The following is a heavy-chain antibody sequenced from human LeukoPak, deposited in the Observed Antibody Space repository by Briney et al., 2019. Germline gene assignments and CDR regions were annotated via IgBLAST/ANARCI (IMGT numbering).Heavy chain of an antibody. D-gene: IGHD3-9*01. CDR3: ARGAITIFYYYYGMDV. CDR2: INHSGST. V-gene: IGHV4-34*01. Sequence: PSETLPLTCAVYGGSFSGYYWSWIRQPPGKGLEWIGEINHSGSTNYNPSLKSRVTISVDTSKNQFSLKLSSVTAADTAVYYCARGAITIFYYYYGMDVWGQGTTVTVSS. J-gene: IGHJ6*02. CDR1: GGSFSGYY.